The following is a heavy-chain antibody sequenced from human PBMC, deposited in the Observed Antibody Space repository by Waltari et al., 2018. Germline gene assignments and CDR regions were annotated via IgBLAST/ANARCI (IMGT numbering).Heavy chain of an antibody. D-gene: IGHD2-15*01. Sequence: EVQLVDSGGGWLRPGGSLRPPGAAPGFPFRTSPLSRSPRPPGKGREWVSAISGSGGSTYYADSVKGRFTISRDNSKNTLYLQMNSLRAEDTAVYYCAKAPEIVVVYWYFDLWGRGTLVTVSS. CDR2: ISGSGGST. V-gene: IGHV3-23*04. J-gene: IGHJ2*01. CDR1: GFPFRTSP. CDR3: AKAPEIVVVYWYFDL.